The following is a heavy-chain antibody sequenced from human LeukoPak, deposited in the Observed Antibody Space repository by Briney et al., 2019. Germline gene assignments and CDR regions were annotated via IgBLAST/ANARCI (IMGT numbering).Heavy chain of an antibody. CDR2: INHSGST. CDR1: GGSFSGYY. CDR3: ATRGGYCSGGSCYHFDY. V-gene: IGHV4-34*01. D-gene: IGHD2-15*01. J-gene: IGHJ4*02. Sequence: SETLTLTCAVCGGSFSGYYWSWLGQPPGKGLEWMGEINHSGSTNYNPSLKSRVTISVDTSKNQFSLKLSYVTAADTAVYYCATRGGYCSGGSCYHFDYWGQGTLVTVSS.